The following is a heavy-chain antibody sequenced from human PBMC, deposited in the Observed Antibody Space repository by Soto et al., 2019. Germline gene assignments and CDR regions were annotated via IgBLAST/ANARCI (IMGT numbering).Heavy chain of an antibody. CDR2: INPNSGGT. V-gene: IGHV1-2*02. Sequence: ASVKVSCKASGYTFTAYFIHWVRQAPGQGLEWLGWINPNSGGTKYAEKFQGRLTMTGDTSINTAYMDLSSLKTDGTAVYYCAKAMVGGGLRHQFDNWGQGTLVTVSS. CDR1: GYTFTAYF. J-gene: IGHJ4*02. CDR3: AKAMVGGGLRHQFDN. D-gene: IGHD2-21*01.